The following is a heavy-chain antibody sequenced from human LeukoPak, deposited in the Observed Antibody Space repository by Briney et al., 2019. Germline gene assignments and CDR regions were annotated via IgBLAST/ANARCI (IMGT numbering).Heavy chain of an antibody. CDR2: ISGSGGST. CDR1: GFTFSSYA. J-gene: IGHJ4*02. D-gene: IGHD3-22*01. V-gene: IGHV3-23*01. CDR3: AKGQKYYYDSSGYFDY. Sequence: PGGSLRLSCAASGFTFSSYAMSWVRQAPGKGLEWASAISGSGGSTYYADSVKGRFTISRDNSKNTLYLQMNSLRAEDTAVYYCAKGQKYYYDSSGYFDYWGQGTLVTVSS.